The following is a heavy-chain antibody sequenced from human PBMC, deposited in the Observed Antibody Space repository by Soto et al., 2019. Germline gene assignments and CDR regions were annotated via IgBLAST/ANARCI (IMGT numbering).Heavy chain of an antibody. Sequence: QVQLVESGGGVVQPGRSLRLSCAASGFTFSSYGMHWVRQAPGKGLEWVAVIWYDGSNKYYADSVKGRFTISRDNSKNTLYLQMNSLRAEDTAVYYCAREAGTTRYYGIDVWGQGTTVTVSS. CDR2: IWYDGSNK. J-gene: IGHJ6*02. D-gene: IGHD1-7*01. V-gene: IGHV3-33*01. CDR1: GFTFSSYG. CDR3: AREAGTTRYYGIDV.